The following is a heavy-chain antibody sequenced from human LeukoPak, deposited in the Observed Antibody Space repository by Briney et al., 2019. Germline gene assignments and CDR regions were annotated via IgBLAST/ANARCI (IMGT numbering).Heavy chain of an antibody. J-gene: IGHJ4*02. Sequence: GGSLRLSCAASGFTFSSYAMSWVRQAPGKGLEWVSAISGSGGSTYYADSVEGRFTISRDNSKNTLYLQMNSLRAEDTAVYYCAKDLMEYCTNGVCYKSGYFDYWGQGTLVTVSS. D-gene: IGHD2-8*01. CDR3: AKDLMEYCTNGVCYKSGYFDY. CDR2: ISGSGGST. CDR1: GFTFSSYA. V-gene: IGHV3-23*01.